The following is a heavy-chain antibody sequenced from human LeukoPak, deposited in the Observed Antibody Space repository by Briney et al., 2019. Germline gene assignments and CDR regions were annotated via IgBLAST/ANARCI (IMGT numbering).Heavy chain of an antibody. V-gene: IGHV3-66*01. D-gene: IGHD5-18*01. J-gene: IGHJ4*02. Sequence: PGGSLRLSCAASGFTVSSNYMSWVRQAPGKGLEWVSVIYSGGSTYYADSVKGRFTISRDNSKNTLYLQMNSLRAEDTAVYYCARDVGTAIGGGRDYWGQGTLVTVSS. CDR3: ARDVGTAIGGGRDY. CDR1: GFTVSSNY. CDR2: IYSGGST.